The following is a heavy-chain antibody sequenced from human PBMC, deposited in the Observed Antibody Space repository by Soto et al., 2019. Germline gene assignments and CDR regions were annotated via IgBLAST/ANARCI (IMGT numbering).Heavy chain of an antibody. CDR1: GYTFTSYY. Sequence: ASVKVSCKASGYTFTSYYMHWVRQAPGQGLEWMGIINPSGGRTSYAQKFQGRVTMTRDTSTSTVYMELSSLRSEDTAVYYCATLSYDFWSGQGSFDYWGQGTMGTVSS. D-gene: IGHD3-3*01. CDR2: INPSGGRT. V-gene: IGHV1-46*01. J-gene: IGHJ4*02. CDR3: ATLSYDFWSGQGSFDY.